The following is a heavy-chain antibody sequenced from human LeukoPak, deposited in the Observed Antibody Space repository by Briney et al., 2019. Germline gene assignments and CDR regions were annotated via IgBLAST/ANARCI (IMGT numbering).Heavy chain of an antibody. CDR2: IYPGDSNT. CDR1: GYSFTSYW. J-gene: IGHJ4*02. CDR3: ARRQAVATLGEFDY. Sequence: GESLKISCKGSGYSFTSYWIGWVRQMPGKGLEWMGIIYPGDSNTRYSPSFQGQVTVSADKSISTAYLQWRSLKASDTAMYYCARRQAVATLGEFDYWGQGTLVTVSS. V-gene: IGHV5-51*01. D-gene: IGHD5-12*01.